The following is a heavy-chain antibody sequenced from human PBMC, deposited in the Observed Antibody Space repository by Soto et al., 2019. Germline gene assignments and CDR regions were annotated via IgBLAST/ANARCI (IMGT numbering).Heavy chain of an antibody. V-gene: IGHV1-69*02. J-gene: IGHJ6*03. CDR2: IIPKLGIT. Sequence: VQLVQSGAEVKRPGSSVKVSCKAPVGTFSDYNIAWVRQARGQGLEWMGRIIPKLGITNYAHKFQDRVWITADKATSTAYMELTSLRYEDTAVYFCARVEGTRTTYFYHYMDVWGEGTSVTVS. CDR1: VGTFSDYN. CDR3: ARVEGTRTTYFYHYMDV. D-gene: IGHD3-3*01.